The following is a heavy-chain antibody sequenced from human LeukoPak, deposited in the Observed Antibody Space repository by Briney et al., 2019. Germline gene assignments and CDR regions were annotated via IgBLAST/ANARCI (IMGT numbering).Heavy chain of an antibody. Sequence: PGGSLRLSCAASGFTFSSYSMNWVRQAPGKGLEWVASIGTMSIFIHYADSVKGRFTISRDNAKDSVFLQMNSLRAEDTAVYYCAKAHPGIDYWGQGALVTVSS. CDR3: AKAHPGIDY. V-gene: IGHV3-21*01. CDR1: GFTFSSYS. J-gene: IGHJ4*02. D-gene: IGHD6-13*01. CDR2: IGTMSIFI.